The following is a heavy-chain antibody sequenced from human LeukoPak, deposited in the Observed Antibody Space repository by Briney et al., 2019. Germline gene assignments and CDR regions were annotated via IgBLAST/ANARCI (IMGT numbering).Heavy chain of an antibody. D-gene: IGHD5-18*01. J-gene: IGHJ4*02. CDR1: GYTFTSYA. Sequence: GASVKVSCKASGYTFTSYAMHWVRQAPGQRLEWMGWINAGNGNTKYSQKFQGRVTITRDTSASTAYMELSSLRSEDTAVYYCARDPQNSYGYGILDYWGQGTLVTVSS. CDR2: INAGNGNT. CDR3: ARDPQNSYGYGILDY. V-gene: IGHV1-3*01.